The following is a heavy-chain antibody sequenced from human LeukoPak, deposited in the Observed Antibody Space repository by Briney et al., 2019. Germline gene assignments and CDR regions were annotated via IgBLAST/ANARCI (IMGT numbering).Heavy chain of an antibody. Sequence: GGTLTLSCAASGFTLSDYDMNWVRQAPGKGLEWVSSISTGCRYIYYAYSLKGRFTISRDDAKNSLYLQMDYLRAEDTAVYYCARADCSGSTCYLRRSWFDPWGQGTLVTVSS. CDR2: ISTGCRYI. CDR3: ARADCSGSTCYLRRSWFDP. CDR1: GFTLSDYD. J-gene: IGHJ5*02. V-gene: IGHV3-21*01. D-gene: IGHD2-2*01.